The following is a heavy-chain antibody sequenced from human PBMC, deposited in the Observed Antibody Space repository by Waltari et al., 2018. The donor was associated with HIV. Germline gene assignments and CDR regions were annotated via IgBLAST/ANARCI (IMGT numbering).Heavy chain of an antibody. V-gene: IGHV3-66*01. CDR1: GLGVRSNY. J-gene: IGHJ4*02. Sequence: DVKLPESGGGLVPPGGSLSLSCAESGLGVRSNYVSWVRQAPGKGSEWVSVIYGAVDIYDADSVKGRFTVSREAANNVVYLQLNSLGVEDTAVYVCWRYRGGNFWSAHKPGFLDYWGQGTLVSVSS. CDR3: WRYRGGNFWSAHKPGFLDY. D-gene: IGHD3-3*01. CDR2: IYGAVDI.